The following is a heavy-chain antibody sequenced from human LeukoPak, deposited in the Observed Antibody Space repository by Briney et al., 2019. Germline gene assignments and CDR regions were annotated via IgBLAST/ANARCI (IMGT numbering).Heavy chain of an antibody. D-gene: IGHD2/OR15-2a*01. CDR2: ITPSGGRT. CDR3: ARAAGGSTTGAFYI. V-gene: IGHV1-46*01. J-gene: IGHJ3*02. CDR1: GYTFTIYY. Sequence: GASVTVSFKASGYTFTIYYMHWVRQAPGQGVEWMGTITPSGGRTSYEQKFQGRVTMTRDKAKRTVYIELSSLRSEDTAVYYCARAAGGSTTGAFYIWGHGTMVTVSS.